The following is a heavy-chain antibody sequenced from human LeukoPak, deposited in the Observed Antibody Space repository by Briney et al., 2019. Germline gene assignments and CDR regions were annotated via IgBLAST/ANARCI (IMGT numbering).Heavy chain of an antibody. D-gene: IGHD2-2*01. J-gene: IGHJ6*02. CDR2: INHSGST. Sequence: SETLPLTCAVYGGSFSGYYWSWIRQPPGKGLEWIGEINHSGSTNYNPSLKSRVTISVDTSKNQFSLKLSSVTAADTAVYYCAREAPQLLLTYYYGMDVWGQGTTVTVSS. V-gene: IGHV4-34*01. CDR3: AREAPQLLLTYYYGMDV. CDR1: GGSFSGYY.